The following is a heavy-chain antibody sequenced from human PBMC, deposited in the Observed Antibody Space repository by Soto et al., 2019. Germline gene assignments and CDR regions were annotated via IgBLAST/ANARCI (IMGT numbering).Heavy chain of an antibody. CDR2: ISYDGSNK. J-gene: IGHJ3*02. D-gene: IGHD1-26*01. CDR3: ARETGDLRGPLSSFDI. V-gene: IGHV3-30-3*01. CDR1: GFTFSSYA. Sequence: PGGSLRLSYAASGFTFSSYAMHWVRQAPGKGLEWVAVISYDGSNKYYADSVKGRFTISRDNSKNTLYLQMNSLRAEDTAVYYCARETGDLRGPLSSFDIWGQGTMVTVSS.